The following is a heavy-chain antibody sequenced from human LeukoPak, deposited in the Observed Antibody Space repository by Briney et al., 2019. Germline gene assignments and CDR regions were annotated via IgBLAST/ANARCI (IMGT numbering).Heavy chain of an antibody. Sequence: GGSLRLSCAASGFTFSSYDMHWVRQATGKGLEWVSAIGTAGDTYYPGSVKGRFTISRENAKNSLYLQMNSLRAEDTAVYYCAAASSHRIAAGGEYWGQGTLVTVSS. CDR1: GFTFSSYD. CDR3: AAASSHRIAAGGEY. V-gene: IGHV3-13*01. J-gene: IGHJ4*02. CDR2: IGTAGDT. D-gene: IGHD6-13*01.